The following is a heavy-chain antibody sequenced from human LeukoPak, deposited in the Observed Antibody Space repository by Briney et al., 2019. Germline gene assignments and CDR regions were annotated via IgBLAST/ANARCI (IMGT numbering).Heavy chain of an antibody. CDR2: IYSGGST. V-gene: IGHV3-66*02. CDR1: GFTVSSNY. J-gene: IGHJ6*02. CDR3: ASEIKVGATPYDYYHGMDV. Sequence: PGGSLRLSCAASGFTVSSNYMSWVRQAPGKGLEWVSVIYSGGSTYYADSVKGRFTISRDNSKNTLYLQMNSLRAEDTAVYYCASEIKVGATPYDYYHGMDVWGQGTTVTVSS. D-gene: IGHD1-26*01.